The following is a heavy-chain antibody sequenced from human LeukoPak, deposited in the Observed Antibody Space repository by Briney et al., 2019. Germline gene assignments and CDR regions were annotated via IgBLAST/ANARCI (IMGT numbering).Heavy chain of an antibody. D-gene: IGHD2-15*01. CDR2: ISGYNGNT. CDR1: GYTFTSYG. CDR3: ALLGYCSGGNCYPIDY. J-gene: IGHJ4*02. Sequence: ASVKVSCKASGYTFTSYGISWVRQAPGQGLKWMGWISGYNGNTNYAQKLQGRVTMTTDTSTSTAYMELRSLRSDDTAVYYCALLGYCSGGNCYPIDYWGQGTLVTVSS. V-gene: IGHV1-18*01.